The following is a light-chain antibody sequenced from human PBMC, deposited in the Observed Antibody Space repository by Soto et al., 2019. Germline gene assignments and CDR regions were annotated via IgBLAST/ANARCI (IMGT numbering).Light chain of an antibody. CDR3: SSHTTSNTRV. Sequence: QSVLTQPASVSGSPGQSIAISCTGTSSDVGAYDFVSWYQQHPDKAPKLLIYEVSNRPSGVSDRFSGSKSVNTATLTISGLQAEDEADYYCSSHTTSNTRVFGTGTKFTVL. CDR2: EVS. CDR1: SSDVGAYDF. J-gene: IGLJ1*01. V-gene: IGLV2-14*03.